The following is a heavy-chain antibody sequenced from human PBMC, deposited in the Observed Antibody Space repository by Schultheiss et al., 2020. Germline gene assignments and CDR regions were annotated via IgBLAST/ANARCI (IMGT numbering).Heavy chain of an antibody. J-gene: IGHJ4*02. D-gene: IGHD2/OR15-2a*01. CDR3: ASVSTGLVVLDY. CDR2: ISSNGGST. CDR1: GFTFSSYA. Sequence: GESLKISCAASGFTFSSYAMHWVRQAPGKGLEYVSAISSNGGSTYYANSVKGRFTISRDNSKNTLYLQMNSLRAEDTAVYYCASVSTGLVVLDYWGQGTLVTVSS. V-gene: IGHV3-64*01.